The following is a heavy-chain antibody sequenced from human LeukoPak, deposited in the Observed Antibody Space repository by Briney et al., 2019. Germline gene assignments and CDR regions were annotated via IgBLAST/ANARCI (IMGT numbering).Heavy chain of an antibody. V-gene: IGHV3-23*01. CDR3: AKGSYYDSSGSFYFDY. Sequence: PGGSLRLSCAASGFTFSCCAMHWVRQAPGKGLEWVAAVSANGGTTHYADSVKGRFTTSRDNSKNTLSLQMNSLRAEDTAVYYCAKGSYYDSSGSFYFDYWGQGTLVTFSS. CDR1: GFTFSCCA. D-gene: IGHD3-22*01. J-gene: IGHJ4*02. CDR2: VSANGGTT.